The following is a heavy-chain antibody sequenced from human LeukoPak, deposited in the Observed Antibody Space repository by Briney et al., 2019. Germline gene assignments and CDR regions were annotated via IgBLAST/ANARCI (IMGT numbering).Heavy chain of an antibody. J-gene: IGHJ5*02. CDR1: GFTFSSYA. CDR3: AKVGLERNWFDP. D-gene: IGHD1-1*01. V-gene: IGHV3-23*01. Sequence: GGSLRLSRAASGFTFSSYAMSWVRQAPGKGLEWVSAISGSGGSTYYADSVKGRFTVSRDNSKNTLYLQMNSLRAEDTAVYYCAKVGLERNWFDPWGQGTLVTVSS. CDR2: ISGSGGST.